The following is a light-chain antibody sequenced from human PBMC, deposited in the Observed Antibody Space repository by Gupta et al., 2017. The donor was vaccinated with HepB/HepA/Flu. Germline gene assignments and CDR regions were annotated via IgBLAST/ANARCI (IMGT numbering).Light chain of an antibody. J-gene: IGKJ2*01. CDR1: HDIKTF. Sequence: EIQMTQPPSSRSSSVGDRVTITCQATHDIKTFLNWFQQKSGKAPRLLIYGASNLESGVPPRFSGSGSGTQFSLTITNLQPEDVASYVCQQYDHLPYTFGQGT. V-gene: IGKV1-33*01. CDR2: GAS. CDR3: QQYDHLPYT.